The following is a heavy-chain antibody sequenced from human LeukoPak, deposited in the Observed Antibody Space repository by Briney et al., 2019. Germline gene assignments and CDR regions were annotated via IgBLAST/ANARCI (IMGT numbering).Heavy chain of an antibody. V-gene: IGHV1-2*04. D-gene: IGHD3-10*01. CDR1: GYTFTDYY. Sequence: ASVKVSCKASGYTFTDYYLHWVRQAPGQGLEWMGWINPKSGDTKYAQKFQGWVTLTRDTSINTAYIEVSRLRSDDTAVYYCARNHGSGSYDHWFDPWGQGTLVTVSS. CDR2: INPKSGDT. CDR3: ARNHGSGSYDHWFDP. J-gene: IGHJ5*02.